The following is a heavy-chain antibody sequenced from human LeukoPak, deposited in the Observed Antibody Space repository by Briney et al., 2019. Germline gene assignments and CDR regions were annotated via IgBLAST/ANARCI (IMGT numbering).Heavy chain of an antibody. CDR1: GGSISSSSYY. J-gene: IGHJ6*03. Sequence: PSETLSLTCTVSGGSISSSSYYWGWIRQPPGKGLEWIGSIYYSGSTYYNPSLKSRVTISVDTSKNQFSLKLSSVTAADTAVYYCARLGCSSTSCSYYYYYMDVWGKGTTVTVSS. V-gene: IGHV4-39*01. CDR2: IYYSGST. CDR3: ARLGCSSTSCSYYYYYMDV. D-gene: IGHD2-2*01.